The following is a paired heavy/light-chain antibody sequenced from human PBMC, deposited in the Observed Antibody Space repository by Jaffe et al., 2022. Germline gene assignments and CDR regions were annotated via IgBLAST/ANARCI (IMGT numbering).Heavy chain of an antibody. D-gene: IGHD3-16*01. J-gene: IGHJ4*02. CDR1: GYTFTSYY. CDR2: IKPSSTWT. Sequence: QVQLVQSGAEVREPGASVKVSCKASGYTFTSYYIHWARQAPGQGLEYMGIIKPSSTWTSYAQRFQGRVTVTRDTSTSTVYMELSGLRSDDTAVYFCAREAPETFYFDYWGQGTLVTVSS. V-gene: IGHV1-46*01. CDR3: AREAPETFYFDY.
Light chain of an antibody. J-gene: IGLJ1*01. V-gene: IGLV2-14*03. CDR2: DVS. CDR3: KAYATTYTYV. CDR1: SSDVGANNF. Sequence: QSALAQPASVSGSPGQSITISCTGASSDVGANNFVSWYQQHPGKAPKLLIYDVSNRPSGVSSRFAGSKSGNTASLTISGLQTEDEADYYCKAYATTYTYVFGTGTKVTVL.